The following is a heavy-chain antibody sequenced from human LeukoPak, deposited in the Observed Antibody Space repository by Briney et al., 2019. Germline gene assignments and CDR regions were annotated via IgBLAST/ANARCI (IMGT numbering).Heavy chain of an antibody. V-gene: IGHV1-46*01. CDR1: GYSFSTYY. CDR3: AKGGQEFDS. CDR2: INPTGGST. J-gene: IGHJ5*01. Sequence: ASVKVSCKASGYSFSTYYIHWVRQAPGQGLEWMGIINPTGGSTTYAQKLQGRVTMTRDTSTSTVYMELSSLRSEDTAVYYCAKGGQEFDSWGQGTLVTVSA.